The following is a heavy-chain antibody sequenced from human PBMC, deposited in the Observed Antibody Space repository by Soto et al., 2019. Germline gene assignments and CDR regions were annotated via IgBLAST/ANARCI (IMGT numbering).Heavy chain of an antibody. V-gene: IGHV1-69*13. CDR2: IIPIFGTA. CDR3: AREPTHGMDV. J-gene: IGHJ6*02. Sequence: PSVAVSCKASGGTFGSCASRWVRQAPGQGLEWMGGIIPIFGTANYAQKFQGRVTITADESTSTAYMELSSLRSEDTAVYYCAREPTHGMDVWGQGTTVTAP. CDR1: GGTFGSCA.